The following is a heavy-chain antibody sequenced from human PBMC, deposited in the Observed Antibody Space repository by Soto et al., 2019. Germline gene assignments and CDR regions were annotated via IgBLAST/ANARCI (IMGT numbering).Heavy chain of an antibody. Sequence: SQTLSLTCAISGDSVSSYSAAWNWIRQSPSGGLEWLGRTYYRSRFFSDYAESVKSRIIINPDTSKNQFSLQLKSVTPEDTAVYYCARARPYYDSSGYYDSWGQGILVTVSS. CDR1: GDSVSSYSAA. V-gene: IGHV6-1*01. CDR2: TYYRSRFFS. J-gene: IGHJ4*02. D-gene: IGHD3-22*01. CDR3: ARARPYYDSSGYYDS.